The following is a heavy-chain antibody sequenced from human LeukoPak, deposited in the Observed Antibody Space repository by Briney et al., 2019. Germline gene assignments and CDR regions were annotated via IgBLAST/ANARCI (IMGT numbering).Heavy chain of an antibody. CDR3: ARVRGIRGSCYQDAFDI. J-gene: IGHJ3*02. D-gene: IGHD1-26*01. CDR1: GYTFTSYG. CDR2: ISAYNGNT. Sequence: GASVKVSCKASGYTFTSYGISWVRQAPGQGLEWMGWISAYNGNTNYAQKLQGRVTMTTDTSTSTAYMELRSLRSDDTAVYYCARVRGIRGSCYQDAFDIWGQGTMVTVSS. V-gene: IGHV1-18*01.